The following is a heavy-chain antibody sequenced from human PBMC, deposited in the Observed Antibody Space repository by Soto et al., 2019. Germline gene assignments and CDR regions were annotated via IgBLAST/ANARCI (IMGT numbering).Heavy chain of an antibody. CDR2: IHYSGST. D-gene: IGHD3-22*01. J-gene: IGHJ4*02. CDR3: ARSDKATGPYYYDTCGPFDY. V-gene: IGHV4-30-4*01. Sequence: SEPLCLTCTVSGGSIRGSDYYWNWIRQPPGKGLEWIGNIHYSGSTHYTPSLQSRVTISLDTSKNQFSLKVNSVTAADSAVYYCARSDKATGPYYYDTCGPFDYWGLGTLVTVSS. CDR1: GGSIRGSDYY.